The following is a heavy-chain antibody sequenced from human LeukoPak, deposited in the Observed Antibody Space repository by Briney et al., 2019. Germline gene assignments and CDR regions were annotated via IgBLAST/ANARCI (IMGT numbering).Heavy chain of an antibody. D-gene: IGHD2-21*02. V-gene: IGHV1-2*02. CDR3: ARDRIVVVTASQGYYYGMDV. Sequence: AAVKVSCKASGCTFTCYCMHLVGQAPGQGREGMGGINLNSGGTNYAQKFQGRVTMTRDTSISTAYMELSRLRSDDTAVYYCARDRIVVVTASQGYYYGMDVWGQGTTVTVSS. J-gene: IGHJ6*02. CDR1: GCTFTCYC. CDR2: INLNSGGT.